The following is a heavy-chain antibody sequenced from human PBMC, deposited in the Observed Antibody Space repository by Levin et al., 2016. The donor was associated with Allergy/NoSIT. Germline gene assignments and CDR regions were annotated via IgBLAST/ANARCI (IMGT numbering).Heavy chain of an antibody. CDR1: GFTFSSYG. J-gene: IGHJ3*02. CDR2: ISYDGSNK. CDR3: AKESGIVVVPAAMLSGDFDI. V-gene: IGHV3-30*18. D-gene: IGHD2-2*01. Sequence: GESLKISCAASGFTFSSYGMHWVRQAPGKGLEWVAVISYDGSNKYYADSVKGRFTISRDNSKNTLYLQMNSLRAEDTAVYYCAKESGIVVVPAAMLSGDFDIWGQGTMVTVSS.